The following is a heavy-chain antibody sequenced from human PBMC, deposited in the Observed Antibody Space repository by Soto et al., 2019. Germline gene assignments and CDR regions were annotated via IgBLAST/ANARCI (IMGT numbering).Heavy chain of an antibody. CDR1: GGSISSGGYY. Sequence: SETLSLTCTVSGGSISSGGYYWSWIRQHPGKGLEWIGYIYYSGSTYYNPSLKSRVTISVDTSKNQFSLKLSSVTAADTAVYYCARSSYCSSTSCFSAEYFQHWGQGTLVTVSS. CDR2: IYYSGST. J-gene: IGHJ1*01. CDR3: ARSSYCSSTSCFSAEYFQH. V-gene: IGHV4-31*03. D-gene: IGHD2-2*01.